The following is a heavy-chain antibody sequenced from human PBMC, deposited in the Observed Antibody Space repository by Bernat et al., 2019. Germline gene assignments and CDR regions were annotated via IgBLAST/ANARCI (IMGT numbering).Heavy chain of an antibody. V-gene: IGHV4-59*01. CDR2: IYYSGST. CDR1: GGSISSYY. Sequence: QVQLQESGPGLVKPSETLSLTCTVSGGSISSYYWSWIRKPPGKGLEWIGYIYYSGSTNYNPSLKSRVTISVDTSKNQFSLKLSSVTAADTAVYYCARELHYYDSSGYFGSYYFDYWGQGTLVTVSS. D-gene: IGHD3-22*01. J-gene: IGHJ4*02. CDR3: ARELHYYDSSGYFGSYYFDY.